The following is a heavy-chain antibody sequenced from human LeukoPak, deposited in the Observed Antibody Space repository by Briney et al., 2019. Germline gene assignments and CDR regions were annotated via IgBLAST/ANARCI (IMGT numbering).Heavy chain of an antibody. CDR1: GGSISSSSYY. D-gene: IGHD2-15*01. V-gene: IGHV4-39*07. CDR3: ASEYCSGDSCEGGHFDY. J-gene: IGHJ4*02. Sequence: SETLSLTCTVSGGSISSSSYYWGWIRQPPGKGLEWIGSIYYSGSTYYNPSLKSRVTISVDTSNNQFSLKLSPVTAADTAIYYCASEYCSGDSCEGGHFDYWGQGTLVTVSS. CDR2: IYYSGST.